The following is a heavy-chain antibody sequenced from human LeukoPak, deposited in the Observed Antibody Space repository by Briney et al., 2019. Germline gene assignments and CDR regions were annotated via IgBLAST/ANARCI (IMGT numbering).Heavy chain of an antibody. CDR1: GFTFSSYA. D-gene: IGHD6-13*01. V-gene: IGHV3-53*01. CDR3: ARVFQKQLSDY. J-gene: IGHJ4*02. Sequence: GGSLRLSCAASGFTFSSYAMSWVRQAPGKGLEWVSFIYSGGNTYYADSVKGRFTISRDNSKNTVHLQMNSLRAEDTAMYYCARVFQKQLSDYWGQGSLVTVSS. CDR2: IYSGGNT.